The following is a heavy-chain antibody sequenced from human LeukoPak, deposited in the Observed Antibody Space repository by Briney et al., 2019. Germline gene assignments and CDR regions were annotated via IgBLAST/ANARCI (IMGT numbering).Heavy chain of an antibody. V-gene: IGHV1-2*02. Sequence: ASVKVSCKASGYTFTGYYMHWVRQAPGQGLEWMGWINPISGGTNYAQKFQGRVTMTRDTSISTAYMELSRLRSDDTAVYYCARRVRGVIRDNYYYYYMDVWGKGTTVTISS. J-gene: IGHJ6*03. CDR1: GYTFTGYY. CDR2: INPISGGT. D-gene: IGHD3-10*01. CDR3: ARRVRGVIRDNYYYYYMDV.